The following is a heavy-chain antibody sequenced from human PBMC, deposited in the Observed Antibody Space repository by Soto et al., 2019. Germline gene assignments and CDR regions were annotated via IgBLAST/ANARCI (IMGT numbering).Heavy chain of an antibody. V-gene: IGHV1-58*01. D-gene: IGHD3-22*01. Sequence: LVRLSYRAAGFTCTSSALQYERQARGQRLEWIGWIVVGSGNTNYAQKFQERVTITRDMSTSTAYMELSSLRSEDTAVYYCAAPPYYYDTPWFDPWGQGTLVTVSS. J-gene: IGHJ5*02. CDR2: IVVGSGNT. CDR3: AAPPYYYDTPWFDP. CDR1: GFTCTSSA.